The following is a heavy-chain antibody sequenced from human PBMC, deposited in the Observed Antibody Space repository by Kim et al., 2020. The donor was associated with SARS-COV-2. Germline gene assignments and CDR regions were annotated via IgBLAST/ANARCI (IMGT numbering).Heavy chain of an antibody. CDR2: IDPSDSYT. CDR1: GYSFTSYW. CDR3: ARQYSSSWYNGYYFDY. V-gene: IGHV5-10-1*01. Sequence: GESLKISCKGSGYSFTSYWISWVRQMPGKGLEWMGRIDPSDSYTNYSPSFQGHVTISADKSISTAYLQWSSLKASDTAMYYCARQYSSSWYNGYYFDYWGKGTLVTVSS. D-gene: IGHD6-13*01. J-gene: IGHJ4*02.